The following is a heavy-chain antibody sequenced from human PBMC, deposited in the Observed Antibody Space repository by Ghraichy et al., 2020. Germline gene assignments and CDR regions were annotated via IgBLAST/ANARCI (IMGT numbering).Heavy chain of an antibody. D-gene: IGHD5-18*01. CDR2: TYYRSKWYN. Sequence: SQTLSLTCAISGDSVSSNSVAWNWIRQSPSRGLEWLGRTYYRSKWYNDYAVSMKSRITINPDTSKNQFSLQLNSVTPEDTAVYYCARVGYSYGTPYFDYWGQGTLVTVSS. J-gene: IGHJ4*02. CDR3: ARVGYSYGTPYFDY. CDR1: GDSVSSNSVA. V-gene: IGHV6-1*01.